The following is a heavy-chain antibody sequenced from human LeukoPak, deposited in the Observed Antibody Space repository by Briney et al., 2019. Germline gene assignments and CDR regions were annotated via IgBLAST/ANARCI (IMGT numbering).Heavy chain of an antibody. J-gene: IGHJ4*02. CDR2: IWYDGSNK. CDR3: ARDRVDGDYFDY. D-gene: IGHD4-17*01. CDR1: GFTFSSYG. V-gene: IGHV3-33*01. Sequence: PGGSLRLSCAASGFTFSSYGMHWVRQAPGKGLEWVAVIWYDGSNKYYADSVKGRFTISRDNSKDTLYLQMNSLRAEDTAVYYCARDRVDGDYFDYWGQGTLVTVSS.